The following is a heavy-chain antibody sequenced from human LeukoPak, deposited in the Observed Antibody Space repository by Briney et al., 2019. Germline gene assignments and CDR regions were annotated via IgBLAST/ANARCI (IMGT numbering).Heavy chain of an antibody. J-gene: IGHJ6*03. V-gene: IGHV3-30*02. CDR1: GFTFSSYG. CDR2: IRYDGSNK. CDR3: AKGSSGRYYYYYYMDV. Sequence: QSGGSLRLSCAASGFTFSSYGVHWVRQAPGKGLEWVAFIRYDGSNKYYADSVKGRFTISRDNSKNTLYLQMNSLRAEDTAVYYCAKGSSGRYYYYYYMDVWGKGTTVTVSS. D-gene: IGHD6-19*01.